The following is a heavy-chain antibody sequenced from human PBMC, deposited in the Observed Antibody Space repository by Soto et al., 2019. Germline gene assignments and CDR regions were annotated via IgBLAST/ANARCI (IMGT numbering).Heavy chain of an antibody. CDR1: GFTFSSYA. J-gene: IGHJ6*02. D-gene: IGHD5-12*01. CDR2: ISGSVVST. CDR3: PKDVGYVDYDYGMDV. V-gene: IGHV3-23*01. Sequence: GGSLRPSSAASGFTFSSYAMRWVRQAPEKGLEWVSAISGSVVSTYYADSVKGRFTISRDNSKNTLYLQMNSLRAEGTPVYYSPKDVGYVDYDYGMDVWGQGTTVNGS.